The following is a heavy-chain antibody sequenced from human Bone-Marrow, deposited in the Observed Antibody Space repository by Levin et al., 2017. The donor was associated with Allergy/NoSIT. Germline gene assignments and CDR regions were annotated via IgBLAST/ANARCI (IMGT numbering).Heavy chain of an antibody. CDR2: IYWNEDK. Sequence: SSPTLVKPTKTLTVTCTFSGFSLTTVGVGVAWVRQPPGKALEWLAVIYWNEDKRYSPSLERRPTITKDTSKNQVVLSMTTMDPVDTGTYFCTHAHYDFGYAMDVWGQGTTVIVSS. CDR1: GFSLTTVGVG. V-gene: IGHV2-5*04. CDR3: THAHYDFGYAMDV. D-gene: IGHD3-3*01. J-gene: IGHJ6*02.